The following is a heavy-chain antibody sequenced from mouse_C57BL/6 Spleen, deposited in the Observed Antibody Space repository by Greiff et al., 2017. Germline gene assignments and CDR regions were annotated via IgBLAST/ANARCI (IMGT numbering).Heavy chain of an antibody. J-gene: IGHJ4*01. V-gene: IGHV1-26*01. CDR2: INPNNGGT. CDR1: GYTFTDYY. D-gene: IGHD3-3*01. Sequence: VQLQQSGPELVKPGASVKISCKASGYTFTDYYMNWVKQSHGKSLEWIGDINPNNGGTSYNQKFKGKATLTVDKSSSTAYMGLRSLTSEDSAVYYCARRGLGMDYWGQGTSVTVSS. CDR3: ARRGLGMDY.